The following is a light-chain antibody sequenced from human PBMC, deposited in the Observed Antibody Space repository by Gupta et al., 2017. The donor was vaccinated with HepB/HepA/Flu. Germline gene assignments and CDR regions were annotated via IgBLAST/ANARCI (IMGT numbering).Light chain of an antibody. CDR3: QQSYSTPQTS. V-gene: IGKV1-39*01. Sequence: DIQMTQSPSSLSASVGDRVTITCRASQSISSYLNWYQQKPGKAPKLLIYAASSLQSGVPSRFSGSGYGTDFTLTISSRQPEDFATYFCQQSYSTPQTSFGQGTKLEIK. CDR2: AAS. CDR1: QSISSY. J-gene: IGKJ2*03.